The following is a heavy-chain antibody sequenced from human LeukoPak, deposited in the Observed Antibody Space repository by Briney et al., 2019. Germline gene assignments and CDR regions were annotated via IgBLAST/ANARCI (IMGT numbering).Heavy chain of an antibody. CDR2: IYYSGST. V-gene: IGHV4-59*01. Sequence: ASETLSLTCTVSGDSISTYYWTWIRQPPGKGLEWIGYIYYSGSTNCNPSLKSRVTISVDTSKNQFSLRLSSVTAADTAVYYCARVTGYMIEDYFDYWGQGTLVTVSS. CDR1: GDSISTYY. CDR3: ARVTGYMIEDYFDY. J-gene: IGHJ4*02. D-gene: IGHD3-22*01.